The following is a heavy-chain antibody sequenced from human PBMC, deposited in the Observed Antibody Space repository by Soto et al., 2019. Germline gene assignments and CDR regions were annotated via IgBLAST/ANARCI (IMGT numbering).Heavy chain of an antibody. V-gene: IGHV1-69*12. CDR3: ASNSSGWLYYFDY. CDR2: SITIFGTA. CDR1: GGTFSSYA. Sequence: QVQLVQSGAEVKKPGSSVKVSCKASGGTFSSYAISCVRQAPGQGLEWLGGSITIFGTANYAQKFQGRVTITADESTSTAYMELSSLRSEDTAVYYCASNSSGWLYYFDYWGQGTLVTVSS. D-gene: IGHD6-19*01. J-gene: IGHJ4*02.